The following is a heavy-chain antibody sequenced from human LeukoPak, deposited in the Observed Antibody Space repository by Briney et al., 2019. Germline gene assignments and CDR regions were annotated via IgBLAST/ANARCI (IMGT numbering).Heavy chain of an antibody. CDR3: VRLLGYCVDSTCSGDYAMDV. V-gene: IGHV4-39*01. Sequence: SETLSLTCTVSGGSISSSRHPWGWIRQPPGKGLEWIGLTYYTGNTHFHPSLDRRIAISVDTSKNQFSLKMTSVTAADTAVYYRVRLLGYCVDSTCSGDYAMDVWGQGTTVIVSS. CDR1: GGSISSSRHP. D-gene: IGHD2-15*01. CDR2: TYYTGNT. J-gene: IGHJ6*02.